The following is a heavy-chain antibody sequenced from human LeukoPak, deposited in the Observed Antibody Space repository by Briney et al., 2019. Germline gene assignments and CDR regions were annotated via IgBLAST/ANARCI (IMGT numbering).Heavy chain of an antibody. V-gene: IGHV4-34*01. CDR1: GGSISGYY. CDR2: INHSGST. Sequence: SETLSLTCAVYGGSISGYYWSWIRQPPGKGLEWIGEINHSGSTNYNPSLKSRVTISVDTSKNQFSLKLSSVTAADTAVYYCARGRVGATPDFDYWGQGTLVTVSS. CDR3: ARGRVGATPDFDY. D-gene: IGHD1-26*01. J-gene: IGHJ4*02.